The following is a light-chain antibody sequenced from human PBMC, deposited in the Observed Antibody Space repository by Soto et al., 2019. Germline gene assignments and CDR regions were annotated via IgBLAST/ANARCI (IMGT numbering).Light chain of an antibody. CDR2: AAS. CDR1: QGISNW. J-gene: IGKJ3*01. Sequence: DIQMTQSPSSVSASVGDRVTITCRASQGISNWLAWYQQKPGKAPSLLIHAASSLQSGVPSRFSGSRYGTDLTLTISSLQPEDFATYFCQQANSLPVTFGPGTKVDIK. CDR3: QQANSLPVT. V-gene: IGKV1-12*01.